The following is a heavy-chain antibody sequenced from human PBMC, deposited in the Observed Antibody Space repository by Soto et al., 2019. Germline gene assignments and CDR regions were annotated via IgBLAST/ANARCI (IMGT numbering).Heavy chain of an antibody. CDR1: GLSLSWAW. V-gene: IGHV3-15*07. CDR3: VADHPDWGAHAFDY. CDR2: IKSKINGETT. Sequence: EVQLVESGGGLVKPGGSLRLSCAASGLSLSWAWMNWVRQAPGKGLEWVGLIKSKINGETTHYAAPVKGRFTISRDDSKATVYVQMDSLKAEDTGMYYCVADHPDWGAHAFDYWGQGTLVTVSS. D-gene: IGHD3-16*01. J-gene: IGHJ4*02.